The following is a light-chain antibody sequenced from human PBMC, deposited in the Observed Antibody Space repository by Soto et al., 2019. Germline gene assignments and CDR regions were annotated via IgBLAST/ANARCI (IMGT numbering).Light chain of an antibody. J-gene: IGKJ5*01. V-gene: IGKV1-9*01. CDR3: QQLNTDPIT. CDR2: AAS. CDR1: QGISSY. Sequence: DIQLTQSPSFLSASVGDRVTITCRASQGISSYLAWYQQRPGKAPKLLIYAASTLQSGVPSRFSGSGSGTEFTLTISRLQPEDFANYYCQQLNTDPITFGPGTRLEIK.